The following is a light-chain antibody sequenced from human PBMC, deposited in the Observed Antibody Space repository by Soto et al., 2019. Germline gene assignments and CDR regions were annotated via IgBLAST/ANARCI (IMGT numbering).Light chain of an antibody. CDR3: SSYTTSSPVV. J-gene: IGLJ2*01. CDR2: DVS. CDR1: SSDVGGYNY. Sequence: QSALTQPASVSGSPGQSITIPCTGSSSDVGGYNYVSWYQQHPGRAPKLIIYDVSDRPSGVFDRFSGSKSGNTASLTISGLQAEDEADYYCSSYTTSSPVVFGGGTKLTVL. V-gene: IGLV2-14*01.